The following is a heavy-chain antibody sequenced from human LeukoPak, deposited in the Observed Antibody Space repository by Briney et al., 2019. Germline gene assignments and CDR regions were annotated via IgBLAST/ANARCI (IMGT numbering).Heavy chain of an antibody. Sequence: ASVKVSCKASGYTFTGYYMHWVRQAPGQGLEWMGWINPNSGGTNYAQKFQGRVTMTRDTSISTAYMELSRLRSDDTAVYYCARGAQNLPMGFDYWGQGTLVTVSS. D-gene: IGHD3-16*01. CDR2: INPNSGGT. J-gene: IGHJ4*02. CDR1: GYTFTGYY. V-gene: IGHV1-2*02. CDR3: ARGAQNLPMGFDY.